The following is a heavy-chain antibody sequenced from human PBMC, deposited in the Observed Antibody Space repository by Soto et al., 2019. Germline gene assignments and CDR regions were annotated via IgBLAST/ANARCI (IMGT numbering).Heavy chain of an antibody. Sequence: PGGSLRLSCAASGFTFSSYAMSWVRQAPGKGLEWVSAISGSGGSTYYADSVKGRFTISRDNSKNTLYLQMNSRRAEATAVYYCARDPRGVVNRNVCFCPWGRGTLVTVAS. J-gene: IGHJ5*02. D-gene: IGHD2-15*01. CDR1: GFTFSSYA. CDR3: ARDPRGVVNRNVCFCP. CDR2: ISGSGGST. V-gene: IGHV3-23*01.